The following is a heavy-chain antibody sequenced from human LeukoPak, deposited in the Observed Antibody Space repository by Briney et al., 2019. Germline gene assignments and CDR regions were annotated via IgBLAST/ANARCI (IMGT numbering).Heavy chain of an antibody. CDR2: ISSSSSYI. CDR3: ARGDIVVGQDY. D-gene: IGHD2-2*01. CDR1: GFTFSSYS. Sequence: PGGSLRLSCAASGFTFSSYSMNWVRQAPGKGLEWVSSISSSSSYIYYADSVKGRFTISRGNAKNSLYLQMNSLRAEDTTVYYCARGDIVVGQDYWGQGTLVTVSS. J-gene: IGHJ4*02. V-gene: IGHV3-21*01.